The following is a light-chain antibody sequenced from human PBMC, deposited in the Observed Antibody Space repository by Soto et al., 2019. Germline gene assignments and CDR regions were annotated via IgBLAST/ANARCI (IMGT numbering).Light chain of an antibody. V-gene: IGKV3-20*01. CDR3: QQYGSSPTWT. J-gene: IGKJ1*01. CDR1: QSVSSSY. Sequence: EIVLTQSPGTLSLSPGERATLSCRASQSVSSSYLAWYQQKPGQAPRLLIYGASSRATGIPDRFSVSGSGTDFTLTISRLETEDFAVYYCQQYGSSPTWTFGQGTKVEIK. CDR2: GAS.